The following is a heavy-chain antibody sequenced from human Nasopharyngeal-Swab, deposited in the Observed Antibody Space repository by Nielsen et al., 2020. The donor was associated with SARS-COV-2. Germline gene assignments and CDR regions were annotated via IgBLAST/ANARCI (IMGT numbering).Heavy chain of an antibody. Sequence: GESLKISCAASGFTVSSNYMSWVRQAPGKGLEWVSVIYSGGSIYYADSVKGRFTISRDNAKNSLYLQMNSLRAEDTAVYYCARDDYDFWSGKASYGMDVWGQGTTVTVSS. D-gene: IGHD3-3*01. CDR1: GFTVSSNY. J-gene: IGHJ6*02. CDR3: ARDDYDFWSGKASYGMDV. V-gene: IGHV3-53*01. CDR2: IYSGGSI.